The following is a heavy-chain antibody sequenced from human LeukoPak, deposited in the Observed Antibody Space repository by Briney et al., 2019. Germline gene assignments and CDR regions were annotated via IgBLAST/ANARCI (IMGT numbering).Heavy chain of an antibody. V-gene: IGHV3-7*01. Sequence: PGGSLRLSCAGSGFSFRRFWMTWVRQAPGRGLEWVANINGDGDGKRYADSVKDRFTISRDNARSLVFLQIHCLRDEDTALYYCARDSSPDSATTYYDALDMWGQGTMVTVSS. CDR2: INGDGDGK. CDR1: GFSFRRFW. CDR3: ARDSSPDSATTYYDALDM. J-gene: IGHJ3*02. D-gene: IGHD1-1*01.